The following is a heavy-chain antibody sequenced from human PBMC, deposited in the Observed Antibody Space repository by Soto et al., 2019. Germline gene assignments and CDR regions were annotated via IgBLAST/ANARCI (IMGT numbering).Heavy chain of an antibody. D-gene: IGHD6-19*01. CDR2: IYHSGST. J-gene: IGHJ4*02. CDR1: GGSISSGGYS. Sequence: QLQLQESGSGLVKPSQTLSLTCAVSGGSISSGGYSWSWIRQPPGKGLEWIGYIYHSGSTYYNPSHKSRVTISVDRSKNQFSLKLSSVTAADTAVYYCASAGGLGAVAADYWVQGTLVTVSS. V-gene: IGHV4-30-2*01. CDR3: ASAGGLGAVAADY.